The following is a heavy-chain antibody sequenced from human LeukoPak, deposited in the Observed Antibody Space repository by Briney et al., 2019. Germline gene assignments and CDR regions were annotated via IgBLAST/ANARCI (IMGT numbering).Heavy chain of an antibody. V-gene: IGHV3-7*03. J-gene: IGHJ4*02. CDR1: GFTFSSYA. CDR3: ARDSSGWNYFDY. CDR2: IKQDGSET. Sequence: GGSLRLSCVASGFTFSSYAMSWVRQAPAKGLEWVANIKQDGSETNYVDSVKGRFTISRDNAKNSVYLQMNSLRAEDTAVYYCARDSSGWNYFDYWGQGTLVTVSS. D-gene: IGHD6-19*01.